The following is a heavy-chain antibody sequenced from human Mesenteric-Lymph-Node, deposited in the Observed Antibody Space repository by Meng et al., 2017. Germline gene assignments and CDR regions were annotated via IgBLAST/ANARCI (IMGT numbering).Heavy chain of an antibody. CDR3: AKGTRELLRGLIFDY. V-gene: IGHV3-23*01. CDR2: ISGSGGST. CDR1: GFTFSRYA. Sequence: GGSLRLSCAASGFTFSRYAMSWVRQAPGKGLEWVSAISGSGGSTYYADSVKGRFTISRDNSKNTLYLQMNSLRAEDTAVYYCAKGTRELLRGLIFDYWGQGTLVTVSS. D-gene: IGHD1-26*01. J-gene: IGHJ4*02.